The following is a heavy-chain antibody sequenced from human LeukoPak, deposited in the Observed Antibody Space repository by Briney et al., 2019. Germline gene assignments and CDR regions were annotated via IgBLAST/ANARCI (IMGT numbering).Heavy chain of an antibody. CDR1: GFTFSSYA. CDR3: ARGVARYYGSGSYDY. CDR2: IYSGGST. V-gene: IGHV3-53*01. D-gene: IGHD3-10*01. Sequence: GGSLRLSCAASGFTFSSYAMSWVRQAPGKGLEWVSVIYSGGSTYYADSVKGRFTISRDNSKNMLYLQMNSLRAEDTAVYYCARGVARYYGSGSYDYWGQGTLVTVSS. J-gene: IGHJ4*02.